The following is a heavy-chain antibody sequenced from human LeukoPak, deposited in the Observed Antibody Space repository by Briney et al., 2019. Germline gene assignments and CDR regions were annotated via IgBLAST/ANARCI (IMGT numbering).Heavy chain of an antibody. Sequence: PGGSLRLSCEASGXTFSSYAMSWVRQAPVRGLEWVAIFTNNGGATYYADSVKGRFTVSRDNSKNTLYLQMHSLRVEDTAVYYCAKDDYSDFTPSPFPVWGQGTLVTVSS. CDR1: GXTFSSYA. V-gene: IGHV3-23*01. J-gene: IGHJ4*02. D-gene: IGHD4-11*01. CDR3: AKDDYSDFTPSPFPV. CDR2: FTNNGGAT.